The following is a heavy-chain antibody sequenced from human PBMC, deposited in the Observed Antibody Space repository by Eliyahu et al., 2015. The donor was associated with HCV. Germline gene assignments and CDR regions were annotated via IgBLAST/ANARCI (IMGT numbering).Heavy chain of an antibody. CDR1: GFIFDNXA. CDR2: ISWNAETF. CDR3: VKSPVGDWEGRYFES. V-gene: IGHV3-9*01. J-gene: IGHJ4*02. Sequence: EVQLVESGGGLAQSGTSLRLSCTTSGFIFDNXAMHWVRQPPGKXLEWVSGISWNAETFDSADSVKARFIVSRDNARNSLYLQMNSLRTEDTAFYYCVKSPVGDWEGRYFESWGQGTLVTVSS. D-gene: IGHD1-26*01.